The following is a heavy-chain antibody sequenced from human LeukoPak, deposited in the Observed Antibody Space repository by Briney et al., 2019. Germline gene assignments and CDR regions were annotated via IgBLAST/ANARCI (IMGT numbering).Heavy chain of an antibody. CDR1: GYTFTVHY. D-gene: IGHD1-26*01. V-gene: IGHV1-2*02. CDR3: ARFKATRGPRYFQH. CDR2: INPNSGGT. Sequence: ASVTVSCKASGYTFTVHYLHWLRQAPGQGLEWMGWINPNSGGTNYAQKFQGRVTMTRDTSISTAYMELSRLRSDDTAVYYCARFKATRGPRYFQHWGQGTLVTVSS. J-gene: IGHJ1*01.